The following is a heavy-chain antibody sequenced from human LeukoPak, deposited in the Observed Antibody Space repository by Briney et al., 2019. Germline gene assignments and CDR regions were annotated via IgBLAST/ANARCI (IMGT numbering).Heavy chain of an antibody. CDR1: GFTFSDYY. CDR3: ARGPDPYYDFWSGYYTYYYYYMDV. CDR2: ISSSGSTI. D-gene: IGHD3-3*01. Sequence: PGGSLRLSCAASGFTFSDYYMSWIRQAPGKGLEWVSYISSSGSTIYYADSVKGRFTISRDNAKNSLYLQMNSLRAEDTAVYYCARGPDPYYDFWSGYYTYYYYYMDVWGKGTTVTVSS. J-gene: IGHJ6*03. V-gene: IGHV3-11*04.